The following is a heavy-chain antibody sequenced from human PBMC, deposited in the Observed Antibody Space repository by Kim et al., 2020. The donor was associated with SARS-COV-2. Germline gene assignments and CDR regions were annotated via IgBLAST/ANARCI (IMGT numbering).Heavy chain of an antibody. D-gene: IGHD2-2*01. CDR2: IYTSGST. CDR1: GGSISSGSYY. CDR3: ASGCSSTSCYQPWDY. J-gene: IGHJ4*02. V-gene: IGHV4-61*02. Sequence: SETLSLTCTVSGGSISSGSYYWSWIRQPAGKGLEWIGRIYTSGSTNYNPSLKSRVTISVDTSKNQFSLKLSSVTAADTAVYYCASGCSSTSCYQPWDYWGQGTLVTVSS.